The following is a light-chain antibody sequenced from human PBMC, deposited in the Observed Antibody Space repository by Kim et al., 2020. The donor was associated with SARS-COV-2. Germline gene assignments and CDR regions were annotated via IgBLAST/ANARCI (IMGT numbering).Light chain of an antibody. V-gene: IGKV3-15*01. CDR1: QSVINY. CDR2: GAA. CDR3: RQYDDWSSWT. J-gene: IGKJ1*01. Sequence: SPAGRAAPPCSAAQSVINYFAWCQHKPAHAPRLLIYGAATRAAGIPARCSGSGSGTEFFLTIGGLQADDFALDYCRQYDDWSSWTFGQGTKVDIK.